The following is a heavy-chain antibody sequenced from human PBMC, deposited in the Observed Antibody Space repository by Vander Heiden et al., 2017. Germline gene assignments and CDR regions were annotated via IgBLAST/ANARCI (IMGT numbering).Heavy chain of an antibody. Sequence: VQLQDSGPGLVKPSETLSLTCTVSGGSLSSYYWSWIRQPPGKGLEWIWYIYYSGSTNYNPSLKSRVTISVDTSKNQFSLKLSSVTAADTAVYYCARSAAGRPYNWFDPWGQGTLVIVSS. D-gene: IGHD6-13*01. CDR2: IYYSGST. V-gene: IGHV4-59*01. J-gene: IGHJ5*02. CDR3: ARSAAGRPYNWFDP. CDR1: GGSLSSYY.